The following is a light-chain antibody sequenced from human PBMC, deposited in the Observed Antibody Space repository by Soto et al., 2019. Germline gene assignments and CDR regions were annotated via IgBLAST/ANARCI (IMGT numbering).Light chain of an antibody. Sequence: ETVMTQSPATLSVSPGERATLPCRASQSVSSNLAWYQQKPGQAPRLLIYGASTRATGIPARFSGSGSGTEFTLTISSLQSEDFAVYYCQQYNNWPKMFGQGTKVDIK. J-gene: IGKJ1*01. V-gene: IGKV3-15*01. CDR1: QSVSSN. CDR3: QQYNNWPKM. CDR2: GAS.